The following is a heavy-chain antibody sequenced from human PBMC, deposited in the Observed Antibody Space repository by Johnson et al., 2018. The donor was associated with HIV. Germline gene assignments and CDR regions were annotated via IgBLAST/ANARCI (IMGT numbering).Heavy chain of an antibody. Sequence: MQLVESGGGLVQPGGSLRLSCAASGFTVSSNYMSWVRQAPGKGLEWVSVLYSDGGTYYADSVKGRFTISRDNSKNTLYLQMNSLRADDTAVYYCAREGIWYCSGGSCYGAFDIWGQGKMVTVSS. D-gene: IGHD2-15*01. CDR1: GFTVSSNY. CDR3: AREGIWYCSGGSCYGAFDI. J-gene: IGHJ3*02. CDR2: LYSDGGT. V-gene: IGHV3-66*02.